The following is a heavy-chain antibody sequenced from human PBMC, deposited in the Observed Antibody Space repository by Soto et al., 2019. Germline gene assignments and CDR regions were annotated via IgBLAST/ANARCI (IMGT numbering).Heavy chain of an antibody. D-gene: IGHD2-15*01. CDR2: ISGSGGST. V-gene: IGHV3-23*01. Sequence: GGSLRLSCAASGFTFSSYAMSWVRQAPGKGLEWVSAISGSGGSTYYADSVKGRFTISRDNSKNTLYLQMNSLRAEDTAVYYCAKDIVNIVVVVAATPFAAFDIWGQGTMVTVSS. CDR3: AKDIVNIVVVVAATPFAAFDI. CDR1: GFTFSSYA. J-gene: IGHJ3*02.